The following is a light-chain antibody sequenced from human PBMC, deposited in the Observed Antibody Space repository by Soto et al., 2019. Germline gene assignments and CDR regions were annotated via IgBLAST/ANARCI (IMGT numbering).Light chain of an antibody. V-gene: IGKV1-39*01. CDR3: QQSYSTPFT. Sequence: DIQMTQSPSSLSASVGDRVTITCRASQSVGNYLNWYQQKPGKAPNLLIYGASTLQSGVPSRFSGSESGTDFTLTVSSLQPEDFATYYCQQSYSTPFTFGPGTKVDIK. J-gene: IGKJ3*01. CDR2: GAS. CDR1: QSVGNY.